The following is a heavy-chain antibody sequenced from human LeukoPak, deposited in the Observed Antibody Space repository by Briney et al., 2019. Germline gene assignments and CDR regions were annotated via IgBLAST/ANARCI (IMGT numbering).Heavy chain of an antibody. CDR3: ARAPDRITIFGVVPKGGNWFDP. J-gene: IGHJ5*02. D-gene: IGHD3-3*01. CDR1: GGSISSSSYY. Sequence: SETLSLTCTVSGGSISSSSYYWGWIRQPPGKGLEWIGSIYYSGSTYYNPSLKSRVTISVDTSKNQFSLKLSSVTAADTAVYYCARAPDRITIFGVVPKGGNWFDPWGQGTLVTVSS. CDR2: IYYSGST. V-gene: IGHV4-39*01.